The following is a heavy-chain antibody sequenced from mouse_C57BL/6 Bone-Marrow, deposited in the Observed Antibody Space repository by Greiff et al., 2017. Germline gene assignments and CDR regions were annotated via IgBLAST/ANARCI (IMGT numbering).Heavy chain of an antibody. CDR3: ARRGGSSFWFAY. Sequence: QVQLQQPGAELVKPGASVKLSCKASGYTFTSYWMHWVKQRPGQGLEWIGMIHPNSGSTNYNEKFKSKATLTVDKSSSTAYMQLSSLTSEDSAVYYCARRGGSSFWFAYWGQGTLVTVSA. CDR1: GYTFTSYW. J-gene: IGHJ3*01. D-gene: IGHD1-1*01. CDR2: IHPNSGST. V-gene: IGHV1-64*01.